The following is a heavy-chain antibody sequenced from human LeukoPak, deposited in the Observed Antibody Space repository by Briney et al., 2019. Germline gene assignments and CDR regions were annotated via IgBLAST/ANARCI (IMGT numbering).Heavy chain of an antibody. V-gene: IGHV4-59*08. Sequence: PSETLSLTCTVSGGSISRYYWSWIRQPPGKGLGWIGYIYYSGSTNYNPSLKSRVTISVDTSKNQFSLKLSSVTAADTAVYYCARHRGYGSGSYYPYYYMDVWGKGTTVTVSS. D-gene: IGHD3-10*01. J-gene: IGHJ6*03. CDR1: GGSISRYY. CDR2: IYYSGST. CDR3: ARHRGYGSGSYYPYYYMDV.